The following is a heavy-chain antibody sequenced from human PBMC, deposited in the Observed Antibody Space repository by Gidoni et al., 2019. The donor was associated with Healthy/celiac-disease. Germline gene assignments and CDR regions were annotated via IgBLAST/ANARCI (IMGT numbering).Heavy chain of an antibody. Sequence: QVQLVESGGGVVQPGRSLRLSCEASGFTFRSYAMQWVRQAPGKGLEWVAVISYAGSNKYYADSVKGRFTISRDNSKNTLYLQMNSLRAEDTAVYYCARDGLIVVVPAATRAEYFQHWGQGTLVTVSS. D-gene: IGHD2-2*01. CDR3: ARDGLIVVVPAATRAEYFQH. CDR2: ISYAGSNK. CDR1: GFTFRSYA. V-gene: IGHV3-30-3*01. J-gene: IGHJ1*01.